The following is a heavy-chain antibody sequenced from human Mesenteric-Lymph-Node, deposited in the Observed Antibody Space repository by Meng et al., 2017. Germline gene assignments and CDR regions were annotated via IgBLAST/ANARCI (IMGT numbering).Heavy chain of an antibody. J-gene: IGHJ5*02. D-gene: IGHD3-10*01. V-gene: IGHV3-23*01. CDR2: ISGSGGST. CDR3: THYSGSGGFDP. Sequence: GESLKISCAASGFTFDDYAMHWVRQAPGKGLEWVSAISGSGGSTYYADSVKGRFTISRDNSKNTLYLQMNSLRAEDTAVYYCTHYSGSGGFDPWGQGTLVTVSS. CDR1: GFTFDDYA.